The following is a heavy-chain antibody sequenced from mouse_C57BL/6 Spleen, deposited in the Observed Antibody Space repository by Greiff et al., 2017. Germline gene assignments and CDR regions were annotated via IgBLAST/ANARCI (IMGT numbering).Heavy chain of an antibody. CDR2: IYPGSGST. CDR3: RSRIWDTYFGY. Sequence: QVQLQQPGAELVKPGASVKMSCTASGYNFTSYWITWVKQRPGQGLEWIGEIYPGSGSTNYNAKFKSKATLTVDTSSSTAYLQLSSLTSEDAAVYYCRSRIWDTYFGYWGQGTTLTVSS. D-gene: IGHD4-1*01. J-gene: IGHJ2*01. V-gene: IGHV1-55*01. CDR1: GYNFTSYW.